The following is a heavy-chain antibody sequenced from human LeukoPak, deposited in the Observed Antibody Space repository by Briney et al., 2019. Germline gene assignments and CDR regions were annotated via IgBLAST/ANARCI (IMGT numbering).Heavy chain of an antibody. CDR3: AKEGIAVAGGAFDI. V-gene: IGHV3-43*02. J-gene: IGHJ3*02. CDR1: GFTFDAYA. D-gene: IGHD6-19*01. CDR2: ISGDGGST. Sequence: PGGSLRLSCAASGFTFDAYAMHWVRQAPGKGLEWVSLISGDGGSTYYADSVKGRFTVSRDNSKNSLYLQMNSLRTEDTALYYCAKEGIAVAGGAFDIWGQGTMVTVSS.